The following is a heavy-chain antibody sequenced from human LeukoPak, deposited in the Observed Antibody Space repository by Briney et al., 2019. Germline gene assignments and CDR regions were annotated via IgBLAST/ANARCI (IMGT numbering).Heavy chain of an antibody. J-gene: IGHJ4*02. Sequence: GGSLRLSCGASGFTFSKYWMHWVRQAPGKGLEWVSAISGSGGSTYYADSVKGRFTISRDNSKNTLYLQMNSLRAEDTAVYYCAKDRRNYGIFDYWGQATLVTVSS. CDR2: ISGSGGST. D-gene: IGHD1-7*01. V-gene: IGHV3-23*01. CDR3: AKDRRNYGIFDY. CDR1: GFTFSKYW.